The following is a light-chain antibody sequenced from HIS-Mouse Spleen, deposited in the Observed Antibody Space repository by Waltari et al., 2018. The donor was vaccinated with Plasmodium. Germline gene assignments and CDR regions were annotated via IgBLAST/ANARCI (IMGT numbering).Light chain of an antibody. J-gene: IGLJ3*02. CDR2: YKSESDK. Sequence: QAVLTQPSSLSASPGASASLTCTLRSGINVGTYRIYWYQQKPGSPPQYLLRYKSESDKQQGAGVPSRFSGSKEASANAGILLISGLQSEDEADYYCMIWHSSAWVFGGGTKLTVL. CDR1: SGINVGTYR. V-gene: IGLV5-45*03. CDR3: MIWHSSAWV.